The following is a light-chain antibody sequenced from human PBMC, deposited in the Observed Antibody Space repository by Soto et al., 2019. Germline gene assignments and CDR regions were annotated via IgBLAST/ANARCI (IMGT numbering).Light chain of an antibody. CDR1: SSDVAAYNY. CDR2: DVS. J-gene: IGLJ3*02. V-gene: IGLV2-14*03. CDR3: TSYTTSTTWV. Sequence: QSALTQPASVSGSPGQSIAISCTGTSSDVAAYNYVSWYQQHPGKAPKLMIYDVSNRLSGVSNRFSGSKSGNTAPLTISGLQAEDEADYSCTSYTTSTTWVFGGGTKVTVL.